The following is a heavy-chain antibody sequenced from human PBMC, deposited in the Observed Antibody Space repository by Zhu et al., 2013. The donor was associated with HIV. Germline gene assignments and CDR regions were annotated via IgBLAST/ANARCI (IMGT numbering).Heavy chain of an antibody. J-gene: IGHJ4*02. CDR3: ARVPRRRQLPDY. D-gene: IGHD1-26*01. CDR2: INRSGST. CDR1: GGSLSGYS. V-gene: IGHV4-34*01. Sequence: QVQLQQWGSGLLKASETLSLTCAVSGGSLSGYSYSWIRQSPGKGLEWIGEINRSGSTNYNPSLKSRLTISLDTPKSQFSLELSSVTAADSAVYYCARVPRRRQLPDYWGQGTLVTVSS.